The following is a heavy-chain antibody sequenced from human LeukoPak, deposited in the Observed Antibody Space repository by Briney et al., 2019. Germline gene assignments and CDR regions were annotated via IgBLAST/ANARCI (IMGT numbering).Heavy chain of an antibody. CDR3: AKGTGRWGDAFAI. Sequence: PGGSLKVSCAASGFTFSSYEMNWVRQAPGKGLEWVAYISSSGSTIYYADSLKGRFTISRDNAKNSLYLQMNSLRAEDTAVYYCAKGTGRWGDAFAIWGQGTMVTVSS. CDR1: GFTFSSYE. J-gene: IGHJ3*02. V-gene: IGHV3-48*03. D-gene: IGHD3/OR15-3a*01. CDR2: ISSSGSTI.